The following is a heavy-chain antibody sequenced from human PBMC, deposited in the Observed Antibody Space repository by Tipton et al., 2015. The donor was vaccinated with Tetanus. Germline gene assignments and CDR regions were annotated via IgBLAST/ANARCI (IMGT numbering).Heavy chain of an antibody. D-gene: IGHD5-18*01. CDR2: IYSGGST. CDR1: GFTVSSNY. CDR3: ARVSDTVLDY. Sequence: AASGFTVSSNYMSWVRQAPGKGLEWVSVIYSGGSTYYADSVKGRFTISRDNSKNTLYLQMNSLRAEDTAVYYCARVSDTVLDYWGQGTLVTVSS. J-gene: IGHJ4*02. V-gene: IGHV3-53*01.